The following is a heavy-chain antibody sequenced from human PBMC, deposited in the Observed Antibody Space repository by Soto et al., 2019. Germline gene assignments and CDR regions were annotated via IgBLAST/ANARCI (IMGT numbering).Heavy chain of an antibody. D-gene: IGHD6-13*01. V-gene: IGHV4-59*01. CDR2: IYYSGST. J-gene: IGHJ4*02. CDR1: DGSINSYY. Sequence: SETLSLTCTVSDGSINSYYWSWIRQPPGKGLEWIGYIYYSGSTTYNPSLKSRVTISIDTSKNQFSLKLNSVTAADTAVYYRARGPKTSSWSFDYWGQGALVTVSS. CDR3: ARGPKTSSWSFDY.